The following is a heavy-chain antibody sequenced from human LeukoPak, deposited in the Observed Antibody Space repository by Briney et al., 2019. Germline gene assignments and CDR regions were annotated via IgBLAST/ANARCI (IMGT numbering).Heavy chain of an antibody. CDR1: GYSFSNDW. CDR2: IYPGDSDT. V-gene: IGHV5-51*01. CDR3: ARRGCNGGSCYAY. Sequence: GESLKISCKGSGYSFSNDWIGWVRRMPGKGLEWMGIIYPGDSDTRYSPSFQGQVTISADKSISTAYLQWSSLGASDTAMYYCARRGCNGGSCYAYWGQGTLVTVSS. J-gene: IGHJ4*02. D-gene: IGHD2-15*01.